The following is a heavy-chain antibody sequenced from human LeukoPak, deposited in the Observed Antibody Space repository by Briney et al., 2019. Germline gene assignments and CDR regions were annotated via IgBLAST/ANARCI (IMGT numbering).Heavy chain of an antibody. J-gene: IGHJ6*03. CDR3: ARQIIPYYMDV. CDR2: IYHSGST. D-gene: IGHD2-21*01. Sequence: SETLSLTCAVYGGSFSGYYWSWIRQPPGKGLEWIGSIYHSGSTYYNPSLKSRVTVSLDTSKNQFSLKLSSVTAADTAVYYCARQIIPYYMDVWGKGTTVTVSS. CDR1: GGSFSGYY. V-gene: IGHV4-34*01.